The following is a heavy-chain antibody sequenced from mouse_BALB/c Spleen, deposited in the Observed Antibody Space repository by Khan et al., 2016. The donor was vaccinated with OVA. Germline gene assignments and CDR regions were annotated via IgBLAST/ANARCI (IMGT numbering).Heavy chain of an antibody. CDR1: GFTFSGDG. CDR2: NNSNGGSS. J-gene: IGHJ1*01. V-gene: IGHV5-6-3*01. D-gene: IGHD2-12*01. Sequence: EVELVESGGGLVQPAGSLKLTCAASGFTFSGDGVCWFRRSLDKKLVVGATNNSNGGSSCYPDSVKGGFTICRDNAKNPLHLQMSSVKTEDTATYYCARVSYSYDDVFWYFDVWGAGTTVTVSS. CDR3: ARVSYSYDDVFWYFDV.